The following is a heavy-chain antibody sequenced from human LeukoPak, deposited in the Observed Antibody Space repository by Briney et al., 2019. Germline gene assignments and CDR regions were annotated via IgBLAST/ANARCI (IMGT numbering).Heavy chain of an antibody. CDR3: AGRPAGTYYYGSGSQGNAFDI. J-gene: IGHJ3*02. V-gene: IGHV4-59*06. CDR1: GGSISSYY. CDR2: IYYSGST. Sequence: SETLSLTCTVSGGSISSYYWSWIRQPPGKGLEWIGYIYYSGSTYYNPSLKSRVTISVDTSKNQFSLKLSSVTAADTAVYYCAGRPAGTYYYGSGSQGNAFDIWGQGTMVTVSS. D-gene: IGHD3-10*01.